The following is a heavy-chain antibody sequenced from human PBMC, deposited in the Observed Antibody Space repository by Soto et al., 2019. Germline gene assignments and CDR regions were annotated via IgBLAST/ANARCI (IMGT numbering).Heavy chain of an antibody. CDR1: GGSINTYY. CDR3: ARDFAYFDS. J-gene: IGHJ4*02. Sequence: KTSETLSLTCAVSGGSINTYYWSWVRQPPGKGLEWIGNIHHSGSTNYNPSLNSRVTISIDTSKNKLSLWLNSVTAADTAVYYCARDFAYFDSWGQGTLVTVS. CDR2: IHHSGST. D-gene: IGHD3-3*01. V-gene: IGHV4-59*01.